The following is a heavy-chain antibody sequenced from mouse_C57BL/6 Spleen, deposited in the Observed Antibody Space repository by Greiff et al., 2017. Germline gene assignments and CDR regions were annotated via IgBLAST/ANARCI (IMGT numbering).Heavy chain of an antibody. J-gene: IGHJ1*03. CDR2: ISDGGSYT. Sequence: EVMLVESGGGLVKPGGSLKLSCAASGFTFSSYAMSWVRQTPEKRLEWVATISDGGSYTYYPDNVKGRLTISKDNAKNNLYLQMSHLKSEDTAMYYCARDKAPYWYVDVWGTGTTVTVSS. CDR3: ARDKAPYWYVDV. CDR1: GFTFSSYA. V-gene: IGHV5-4*01.